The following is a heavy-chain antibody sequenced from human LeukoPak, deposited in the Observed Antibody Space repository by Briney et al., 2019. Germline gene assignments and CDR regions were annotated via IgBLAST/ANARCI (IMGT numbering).Heavy chain of an antibody. CDR3: ARSPDILTGENFDY. CDR2: INPNSGGT. V-gene: IGHV1-2*02. Sequence: ASVKVSCKASGYTFTGYYMHWVRQAPGQGLEWMGWINPNSGGTNYAQKFQDRVTMTRDTSISTGYMELSRLRSDDTAVYYCARSPDILTGENFDYWGQGTLVTVSS. J-gene: IGHJ4*02. D-gene: IGHD3-9*01. CDR1: GYTFTGYY.